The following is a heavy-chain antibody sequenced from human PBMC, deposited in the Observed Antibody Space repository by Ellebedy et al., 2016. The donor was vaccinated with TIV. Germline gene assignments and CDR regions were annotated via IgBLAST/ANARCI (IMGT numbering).Heavy chain of an antibody. CDR1: GFMFSKYA. CDR3: AKEASEDYIWGSYRYRDHFDY. J-gene: IGHJ4*02. V-gene: IGHV3-23*01. CDR2: IGSGGST. D-gene: IGHD3-16*02. Sequence: GESLKISXAASGFMFSKYAMSWVRQAPGKGLEWVSAIGSGGSTYYADSLKGRLTISRDNSKNTLYLQMNSLRADDTAVYYCAKEASEDYIWGSYRYRDHFDYWGQGTLVTVSS.